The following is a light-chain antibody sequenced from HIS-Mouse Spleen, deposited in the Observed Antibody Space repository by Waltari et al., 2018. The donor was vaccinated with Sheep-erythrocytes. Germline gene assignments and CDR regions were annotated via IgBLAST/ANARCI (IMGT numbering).Light chain of an antibody. V-gene: IGLV2-23*01. Sequence: QSALTQPASVSGSPGQSITISCTGTSSDVGSYHLVSWYQQHPGKAPKLMIYEGSKRHSGVSNRFSGSKSGNTASLTISGLQAEDEADYYCCSYAGSSTPWVFGGGTKLTVL. CDR2: EGS. J-gene: IGLJ3*02. CDR3: CSYAGSSTPWV. CDR1: SSDVGSYHL.